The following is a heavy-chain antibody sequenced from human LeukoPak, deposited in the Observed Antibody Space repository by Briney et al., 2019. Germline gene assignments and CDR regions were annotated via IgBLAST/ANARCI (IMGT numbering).Heavy chain of an antibody. CDR2: IYTYGST. V-gene: IGHV4-4*07. J-gene: IGHJ5*02. D-gene: IGHD2-21*01. CDR1: GGSIHSYY. Sequence: SDTLSLTRSVSGGSIHSYYRSWIRPPAGKGLEWIGRIYTYGSTNHNPSHKSRVTRTVDTSKNQFALKLSSVTAADTAVYYCARDAYCGGGCPWGQGTLVTVS. CDR3: ARDAYCGGGCP.